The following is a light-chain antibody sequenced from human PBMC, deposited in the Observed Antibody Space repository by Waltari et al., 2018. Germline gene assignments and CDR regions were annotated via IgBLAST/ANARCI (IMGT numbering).Light chain of an antibody. CDR3: QQYNNWPPYI. J-gene: IGKJ2*01. CDR1: QSVSTN. V-gene: IGKV3D-15*01. CDR2: GAS. Sequence: ETVITQSPTTLSLSPGDRATLSCRASQSVSTNLAWYQQKPCQAPRLLIYGASIRATGVPARFSGRGAGTEFTLTISSLQSEDFAVYYCQQYNNWPPYIFGQGSQLEI.